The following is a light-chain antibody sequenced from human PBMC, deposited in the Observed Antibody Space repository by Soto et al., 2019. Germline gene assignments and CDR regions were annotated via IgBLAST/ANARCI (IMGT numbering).Light chain of an antibody. CDR1: QSIAIY. CDR3: QQSYSTPYS. V-gene: IGKV1-39*01. CDR2: SAS. Sequence: DIQMTQSPSSLSASVGDRVTITCRASQSIAIYLSWYQQKPGQAPKLLIYSASNLQSWVPSTFSGSGSGTDFTLTISNLQPEDFATYYCQQSYSTPYSFGQGTKVDI. J-gene: IGKJ2*01.